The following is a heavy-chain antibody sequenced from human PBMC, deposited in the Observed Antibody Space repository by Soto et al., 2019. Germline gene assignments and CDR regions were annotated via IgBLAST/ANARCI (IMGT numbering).Heavy chain of an antibody. Sequence: RGALVLSCAASVLNFSIYAMHWVRQAPGKGLEWVAVISYDGSNKYYADSVKGRFTISRDNSKNTLYMQMNSLRAEDTAVYYCARDRFIAAAGTNWFDPWGPGTLVTVSS. D-gene: IGHD6-13*01. CDR1: VLNFSIYA. V-gene: IGHV3-30-3*01. J-gene: IGHJ5*02. CDR2: ISYDGSNK. CDR3: ARDRFIAAAGTNWFDP.